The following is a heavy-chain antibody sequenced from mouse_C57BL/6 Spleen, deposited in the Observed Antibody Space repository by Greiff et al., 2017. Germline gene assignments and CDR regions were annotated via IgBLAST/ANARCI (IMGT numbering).Heavy chain of an antibody. CDR1: GYTFTSYW. D-gene: IGHD2-3*01. CDR2: INPSSGYT. V-gene: IGHV1-7*01. Sequence: QVQLQQSGAELAKPWASVTLSCKASGYTFTSYWMHWVNQRPGQGLEWIGYINPSSGYTKYNQKFKDKATLTADNSSSTAYMQLSSLTYEDSAVYYCARPCDGYYEFAYWGQGTLVTVSA. J-gene: IGHJ3*01. CDR3: ARPCDGYYEFAY.